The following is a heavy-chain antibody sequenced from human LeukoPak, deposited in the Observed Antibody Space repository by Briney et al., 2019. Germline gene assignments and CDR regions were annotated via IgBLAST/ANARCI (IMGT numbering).Heavy chain of an antibody. CDR1: GYTFTGYY. J-gene: IGHJ4*02. V-gene: IGHV1-2*02. D-gene: IGHD3-22*01. CDR2: INPNSGGT. Sequence: EASVKVSCKASGYTFTGYYMHWVRQAPGQGLERMGWINPNSGGTNYAQKFQGRVTMTRDTSISTAYMELSRLRSDDTAVYYCATWYYYDSSDYYLADYWGQGTLVTVSS. CDR3: ATWYYYDSSDYYLADY.